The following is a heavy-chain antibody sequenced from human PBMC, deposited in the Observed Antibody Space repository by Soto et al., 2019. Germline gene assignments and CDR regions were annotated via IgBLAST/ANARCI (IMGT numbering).Heavy chain of an antibody. J-gene: IGHJ4*02. CDR3: AAGIWWADY. CDR2: ISHDGSNK. V-gene: IGHV3-30*03. CDR1: GFTFRVYG. Sequence: QVQLVESGGGVVQPGRSLRLSCAASGFTFRVYGMHWFRQAPGKGLELVAFISHDGSNKYYADSVKGRFTISSDNSKNTLYLQMHRMRVEETGVYSWAAGIWWADYWGQGTLVTVSA. D-gene: IGHD2-15*01.